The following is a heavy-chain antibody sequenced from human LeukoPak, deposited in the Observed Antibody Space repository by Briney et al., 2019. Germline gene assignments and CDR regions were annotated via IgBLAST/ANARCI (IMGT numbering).Heavy chain of an antibody. J-gene: IGHJ4*02. V-gene: IGHV3-53*01. CDR1: GFTVSSNY. Sequence: TGGSLRLSCAASGFTVSSNYMSWVRQAPGKGLEWVSVIYSGGSTYYADSVKGRFTISRDNSKNTLYLQMNSLRAEDTAVYYCARGIYDSSGYRDYWGKGTLVTVSS. CDR2: IYSGGST. CDR3: ARGIYDSSGYRDY. D-gene: IGHD3-22*01.